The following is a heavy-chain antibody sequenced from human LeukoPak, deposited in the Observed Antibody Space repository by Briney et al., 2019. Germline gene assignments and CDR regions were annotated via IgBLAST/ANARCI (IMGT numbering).Heavy chain of an antibody. D-gene: IGHD3-22*01. CDR1: GGSISSGGYY. J-gene: IGHJ4*02. Sequence: PSETLSLTCTVSGGSISSGGYYWSWIRQPPGKGLEWIGYIYHSGSTYYNPSLKSRVTISVDRSKNQFSLKLSSVTAADTAVYYCARMFPYYDSSGYYHGPFFDYWGQGTLVAVSS. CDR3: ARMFPYYDSSGYYHGPFFDY. CDR2: IYHSGST. V-gene: IGHV4-30-2*01.